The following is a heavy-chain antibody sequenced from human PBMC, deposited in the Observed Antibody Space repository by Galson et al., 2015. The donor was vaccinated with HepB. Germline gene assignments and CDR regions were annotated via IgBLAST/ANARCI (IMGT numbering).Heavy chain of an antibody. Sequence: SLRLSCAASGFTFSNNYIHWVRQGPGRGLVWVSYVTDDGSRTMYADSVKGRFTISRDNSKNTLYLQMNSLRAEDTAVYYCAKDKLRFEWGFDYWGQGTLVTVSS. J-gene: IGHJ4*02. CDR1: GFTFSNNY. D-gene: IGHD3-3*01. CDR3: AKDKLRFEWGFDY. V-gene: IGHV3-74*03. CDR2: VTDDGSRT.